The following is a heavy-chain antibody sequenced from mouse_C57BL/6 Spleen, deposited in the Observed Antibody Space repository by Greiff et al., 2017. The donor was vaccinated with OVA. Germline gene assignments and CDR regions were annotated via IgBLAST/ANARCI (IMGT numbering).Heavy chain of an antibody. Sequence: EVQLQQSGPELVKPGASVKIPCKASGYTFTDYNMDWVKQSHGKSLEWIGDINPNNGGTIYNQKFKGKATLTVDKSSSTAYMELRSLTSEDTAVDYCARGGVYYAMDYWGQGTSVTVSS. V-gene: IGHV1-18*01. J-gene: IGHJ4*01. CDR3: ARGGVYYAMDY. CDR1: GYTFTDYN. CDR2: INPNNGGT.